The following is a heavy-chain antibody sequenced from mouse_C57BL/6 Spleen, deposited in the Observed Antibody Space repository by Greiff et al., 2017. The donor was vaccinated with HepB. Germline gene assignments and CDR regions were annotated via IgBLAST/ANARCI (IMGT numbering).Heavy chain of an antibody. CDR1: GYTFTSYW. D-gene: IGHD3-2*02. Sequence: QVQLQQSGAELVKPGASVKLSCKASGYTFTSYWMQWVKQRPGQGLEWIGEIDPSDSYTNYNQKFKGKATLTVDTSSSTAYMQLSSLTSEDSAVYYCARAQATDFDYWGQGTTLTVSS. CDR2: IDPSDSYT. V-gene: IGHV1-50*01. J-gene: IGHJ2*01. CDR3: ARAQATDFDY.